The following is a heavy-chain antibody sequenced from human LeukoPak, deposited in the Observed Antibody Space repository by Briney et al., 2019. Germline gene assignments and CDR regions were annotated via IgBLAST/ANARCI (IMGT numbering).Heavy chain of an antibody. D-gene: IGHD6-19*01. CDR3: ARDLGTSGWHTFDY. CDR2: TYYRSKWYN. V-gene: IGHV6-1*01. J-gene: IGHJ4*02. CDR1: GDSVASINGA. Sequence: SQTLSVTCAISGDSVASINGAWNWIRQSPSRGLEWLGWTYYRSKWYNDYAVSMRGRITITPDTSKNQFSLQLNSVTPEDTAVYYCARDLGTSGWHTFDYWGQGTLVSVSS.